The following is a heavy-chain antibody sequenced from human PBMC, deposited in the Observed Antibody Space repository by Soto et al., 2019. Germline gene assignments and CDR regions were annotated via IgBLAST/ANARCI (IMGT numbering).Heavy chain of an antibody. D-gene: IGHD2-15*01. Sequence: GGSLRLSCAASGFTFSSYGMHWVRQAPGKGLEWVAVIWYDGSNKYYADSVKGRFTISRDNSKNTLYLQMNSLRAEDTAVYYCARESCSGGSCFRPTPTDYWGQGTLVTVSS. J-gene: IGHJ4*02. CDR1: GFTFSSYG. V-gene: IGHV3-33*01. CDR3: ARESCSGGSCFRPTPTDY. CDR2: IWYDGSNK.